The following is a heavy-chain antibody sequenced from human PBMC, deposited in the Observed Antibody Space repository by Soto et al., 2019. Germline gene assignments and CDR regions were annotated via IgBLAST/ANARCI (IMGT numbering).Heavy chain of an antibody. Sequence: QVQLVESGGGVVQPGRSLRLSCAASGFDFNAYGMHWVRQAPGKGLEWVTVISHDGRNTYYADSAKGRCTISRDNSKNTLYLQINTMSLEATAAYYCAKAVNIYVRGVRPADVWGKGTTVTVSS. CDR3: AKAVNIYVRGVRPADV. V-gene: IGHV3-30*18. J-gene: IGHJ6*04. CDR1: GFDFNAYG. CDR2: ISHDGRNT. D-gene: IGHD3-10*01.